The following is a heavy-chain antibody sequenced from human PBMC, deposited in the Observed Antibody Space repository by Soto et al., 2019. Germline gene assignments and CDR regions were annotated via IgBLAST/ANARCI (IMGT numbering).Heavy chain of an antibody. CDR1: GFTVSNNY. CDR2: IYSGGYT. V-gene: IGHV3-53*01. CDR3: GPHRGGGGY. J-gene: IGHJ4*02. D-gene: IGHD3-10*01. Sequence: EVQLVESGGGLIQPGGSLRLSCAVSGFTVSNNYMSWVRQAPGKGLEGVSVIYSGGYTAYGDSVKGRFTISRDNSKKPLFCQRKALGAEEPAVYYWGPHRGGGGYRGQGTLVTVSS.